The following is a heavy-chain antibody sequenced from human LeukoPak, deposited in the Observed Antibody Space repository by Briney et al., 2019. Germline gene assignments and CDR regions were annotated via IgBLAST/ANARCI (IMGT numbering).Heavy chain of an antibody. V-gene: IGHV3-30*18. Sequence: GRSLRLSCAASGFTFSSYGMHWVRQAPGKGLEWVAVISYDGSNKYYADSVKGRFTISRDNSKNTLYLQMYSLRAEDTAVYYCAKSSVVTDYYGMDVWGQGTTVTVSS. J-gene: IGHJ6*02. D-gene: IGHD5-18*01. CDR1: GFTFSSYG. CDR2: ISYDGSNK. CDR3: AKSSVVTDYYGMDV.